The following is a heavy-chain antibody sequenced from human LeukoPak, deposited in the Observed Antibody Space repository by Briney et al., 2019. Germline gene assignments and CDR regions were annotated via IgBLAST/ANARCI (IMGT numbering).Heavy chain of an antibody. CDR2: ISYDGHNE. Sequence: GGSLRLSCAASGFTFSGYGMHWVRQAPGKGLEWVAVISYDGHNEYYADSVKGRFTIPRDNSKNTLYLQMNSLRAEDTAVYYCAKDRSRAPFDYWGQGTLVTVSS. V-gene: IGHV3-30*18. J-gene: IGHJ4*02. CDR3: AKDRSRAPFDY. CDR1: GFTFSGYG.